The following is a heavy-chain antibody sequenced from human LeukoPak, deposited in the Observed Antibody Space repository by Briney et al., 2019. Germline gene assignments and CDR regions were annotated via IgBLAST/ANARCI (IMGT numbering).Heavy chain of an antibody. Sequence: ASVKVSCKASGYTFTSYYMHWVRQAPGQGLEWMGIINPSGGSTSYAQKFQGRVTMTRDTSTSTVYMELSSLRSEDTAVYYCARGYSSSWYEIGAFDIWGQGTMVTVSS. CDR2: INPSGGST. V-gene: IGHV1-46*01. CDR3: ARGYSSSWYEIGAFDI. D-gene: IGHD6-13*01. J-gene: IGHJ3*02. CDR1: GYTFTSYY.